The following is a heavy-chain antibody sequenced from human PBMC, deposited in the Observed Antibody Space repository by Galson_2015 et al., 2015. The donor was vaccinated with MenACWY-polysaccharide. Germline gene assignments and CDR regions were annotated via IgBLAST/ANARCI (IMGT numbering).Heavy chain of an antibody. Sequence: SCKASGGTFSNSGFYAISWVRQAPGQGLEWMGRIIPFLGKPNYAEKFQGRVAITADKSTSTAYMELSSLRSEDTAVYYCARDGYCSGGSCYFNYYYALDAWGQGTTVTVSS. J-gene: IGHJ6*02. CDR3: ARDGYCSGGSCYFNYYYALDA. D-gene: IGHD2-15*01. V-gene: IGHV1-69*04. CDR2: IIPFLGKP. CDR1: GGTFSNSGFYA.